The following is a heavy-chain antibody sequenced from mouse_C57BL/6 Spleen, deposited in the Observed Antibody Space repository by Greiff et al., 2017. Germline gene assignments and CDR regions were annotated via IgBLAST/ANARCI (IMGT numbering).Heavy chain of an antibody. D-gene: IGHD2-2*01. CDR3: ARGNYYGYDGFAY. CDR2: ISSGSSTI. CDR1: GFTFSDYG. Sequence: EVMLVESGGGLVKPGGSLKLSCAASGFTFSDYGMHWVRQAPEKGLEWVAYISSGSSTIYYADTVKGRFTISRDNAKNTLFLQMTSLRSEDTAMYYCARGNYYGYDGFAYWGQGTLVTVSA. V-gene: IGHV5-17*01. J-gene: IGHJ3*01.